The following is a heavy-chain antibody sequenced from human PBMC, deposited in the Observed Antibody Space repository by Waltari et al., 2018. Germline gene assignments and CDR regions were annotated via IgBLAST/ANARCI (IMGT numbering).Heavy chain of an antibody. CDR2: ISWNSGSI. Sequence: EVQLVESGGGLVQPGRSLRLSCAASGFTFDYAMHWVRQAPGKGLEWVSGISWNSGSIGYADSVKGRFTISRDNAKNSLYLQMNSLRAEDTALYYCAKPRGDAFDIWGQGTMVTVSS. V-gene: IGHV3-9*01. D-gene: IGHD3-10*01. CDR3: AKPRGDAFDI. CDR1: GFTFDYA. J-gene: IGHJ3*02.